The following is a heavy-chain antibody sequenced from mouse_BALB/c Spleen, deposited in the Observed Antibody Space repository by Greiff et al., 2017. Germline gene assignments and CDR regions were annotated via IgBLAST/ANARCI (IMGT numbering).Heavy chain of an antibody. V-gene: IGHV1-5*01. Sequence: EVQLQQSGTVLARPGASVQMSCKASGFTFTSYWMHWVKQRPGQGLEWMGAIYPGNSDTSYNQKFKGKANLTAVTSTSTAYLELSSLTNEDSAVYYCTRAVVPYAMDDWGQGTSVTVSS. J-gene: IGHJ4*01. CDR1: GFTFTSYW. CDR3: TRAVVPYAMDD. D-gene: IGHD1-1*01. CDR2: IYPGNSDT.